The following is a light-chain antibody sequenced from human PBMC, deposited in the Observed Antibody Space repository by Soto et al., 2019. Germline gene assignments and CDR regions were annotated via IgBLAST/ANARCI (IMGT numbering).Light chain of an antibody. Sequence: EIVLTQSPGTLSLSPGERATLSCRASQSVSSSYLACYQQKPGQAPRLLIYGAASRATGTPARFSGSGSGTDFTLTISRLEPEDFAVYYCQQYGSSPGYTFGQGTKLEIK. CDR3: QQYGSSPGYT. CDR2: GAA. V-gene: IGKV3-20*01. CDR1: QSVSSSY. J-gene: IGKJ2*01.